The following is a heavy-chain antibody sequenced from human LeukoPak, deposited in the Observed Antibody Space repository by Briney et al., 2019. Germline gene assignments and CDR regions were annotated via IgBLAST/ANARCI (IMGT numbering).Heavy chain of an antibody. V-gene: IGHV1-69*13. CDR2: IIPIFGTA. CDR1: GGTFSSYA. CDR3: ARLVGVASHLHPDRRSSVTSSVEDY. J-gene: IGHJ4*02. Sequence: ASVKVSCKASGGTFSSYAISWVRQAPGQGLEWMGGIIPIFGTANYAQKFQGRVTITADESTSTAYMELSSLRSEDTAVYYCARLVGVASHLHPDRRSSVTSSVEDYWGQGTLVTVSS. D-gene: IGHD2-2*01.